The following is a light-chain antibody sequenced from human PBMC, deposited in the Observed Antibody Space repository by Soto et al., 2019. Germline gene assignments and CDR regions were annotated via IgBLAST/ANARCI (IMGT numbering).Light chain of an antibody. V-gene: IGKV1-5*03. CDR3: QQYSTYPLT. CDR1: QTISTW. CDR2: KAS. J-gene: IGKJ4*01. Sequence: DIHMSQSPSTLSAPVGDSVTITCRASQTISTWLAWYQQKPGKAPNLLIYKASSLEGGVPSRFSGSGSGTEFTLSSSGLQPDDSAIYYCQQYSTYPLTFGGGTKVEIK.